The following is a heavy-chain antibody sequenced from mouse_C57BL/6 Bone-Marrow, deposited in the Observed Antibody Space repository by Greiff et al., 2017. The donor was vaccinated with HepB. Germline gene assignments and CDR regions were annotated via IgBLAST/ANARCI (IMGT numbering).Heavy chain of an antibody. CDR3: ARCPLITTVVAPYWYFDV. J-gene: IGHJ1*03. CDR2: IRNKANGYTT. Sequence: EVKLMESGGGLVQPGGSLSLSCAASGFTFTDYYMSWVRQPPGKALEWLGFIRNKANGYTTEYSASVKGRFTISRDNSQSILYLQMNALRAEDSATYYCARCPLITTVVAPYWYFDVWGTGTTVTVSS. V-gene: IGHV7-3*01. D-gene: IGHD1-1*01. CDR1: GFTFTDYY.